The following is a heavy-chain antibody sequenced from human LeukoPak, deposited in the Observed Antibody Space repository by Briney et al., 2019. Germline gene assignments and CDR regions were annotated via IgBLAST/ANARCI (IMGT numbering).Heavy chain of an antibody. J-gene: IGHJ4*02. D-gene: IGHD3-22*01. CDR1: XXXXXXXG. V-gene: IGHV1-18*01. CDR3: ARDPNYYDSSGYGTGEVDGS. CDR2: XSAXXGNT. Sequence: CKASXXXXXXXGISGVRQAPGQGSEGMGXXSAXXGNTKYAQKLQGRVTITTDTAKSTEYMEVRRERSDDTAVYYCARDPNYYDSSGYGTGEVDGSWGQGTLVTVSS.